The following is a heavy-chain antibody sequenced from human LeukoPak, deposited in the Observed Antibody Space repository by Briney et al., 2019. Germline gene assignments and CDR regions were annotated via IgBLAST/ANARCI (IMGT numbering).Heavy chain of an antibody. V-gene: IGHV3-30*02. CDR2: IRYDGSNK. CDR1: GFTFSSYG. D-gene: IGHD2-2*01. CDR3: AKGLRRVVPAAANFDY. J-gene: IGHJ4*02. Sequence: SGGSLRLSCAASGFTFSSYGMHWVRQAPGKGLEWVAFIRYDGSNKYYADSVKGRFTISRDNSKNTLYLQMNSLRAEDTAVYYCAKGLRRVVPAAANFDYWGQGTLVTVSS.